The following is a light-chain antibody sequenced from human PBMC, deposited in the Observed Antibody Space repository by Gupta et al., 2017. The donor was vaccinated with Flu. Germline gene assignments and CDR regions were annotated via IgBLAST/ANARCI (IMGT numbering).Light chain of an antibody. V-gene: IGLV2-14*01. J-gene: IGLJ1*01. CDR2: EVS. CDR1: SSDVGGYNY. CDR3: SSYTSSSTYV. Sequence: QSALTQSASVSGSPGQSITISCTGTSSDVGGYNYVSWYQQHPAKAPKLMIYEVSNRPSGVANRFSGSKSGNTASLTISELQAEDEADYYCSSYTSSSTYVFGTGTKVTVL.